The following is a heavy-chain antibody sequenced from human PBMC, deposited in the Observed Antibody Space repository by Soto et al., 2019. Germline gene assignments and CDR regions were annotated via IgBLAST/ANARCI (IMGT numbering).Heavy chain of an antibody. CDR3: ARASGYGDVYYFDY. CDR1: GDSIISIYH. CDR2: IFHTGTT. D-gene: IGHD5-12*01. Sequence: SETLSLTCAVSGDSIISIYHWAWIRQPPGRSLEWIASIFHTGTTYYTPSLKSRVTISVDTSKNQFSLRLSSVTAADSAVYYCARASGYGDVYYFDYWGQGTLVTVAS. V-gene: IGHV4-38-2*01. J-gene: IGHJ4*02.